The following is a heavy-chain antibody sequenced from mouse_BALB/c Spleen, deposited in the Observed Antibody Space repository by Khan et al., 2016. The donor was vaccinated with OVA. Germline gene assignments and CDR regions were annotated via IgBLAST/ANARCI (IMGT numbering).Heavy chain of an antibody. CDR1: GFSLTNYG. CDR2: IWSGGIT. CDR3: ARNYDYDEGIAY. V-gene: IGHV2-2*02. D-gene: IGHD2-4*01. Sequence: VQLQESGPGLVQPSQSLSITCTVSGFSLTNYGIHWIRQSPGKGLEWLGMIWSGGITDYNAAFISRLSISKDNSKSQVFFKMNSLQANDTAIYYCARNYDYDEGIAYWGQGTLVTVSA. J-gene: IGHJ3*01.